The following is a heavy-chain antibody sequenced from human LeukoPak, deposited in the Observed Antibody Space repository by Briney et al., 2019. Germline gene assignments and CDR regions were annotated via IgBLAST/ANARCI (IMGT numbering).Heavy chain of an antibody. D-gene: IGHD3-22*01. CDR3: ARGSLPYYYDSSGYSGY. CDR2: INHSGST. V-gene: IGHV4-34*01. J-gene: IGHJ4*02. Sequence: PSETLSLTCAVYGGSFSGYYWSWIRQPPGKGLEWIGEINHSGSTNYNPSLKSRVTISVDTSKNQFSLKLSSVTAADTAVYYCARGSLPYYYDSSGYSGYWGQGTLVTVSS. CDR1: GGSFSGYY.